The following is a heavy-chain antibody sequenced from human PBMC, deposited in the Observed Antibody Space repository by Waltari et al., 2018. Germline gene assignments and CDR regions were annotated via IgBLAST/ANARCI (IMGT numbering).Heavy chain of an antibody. CDR2: ISSSSTI. CDR1: GFTFSSYS. CDR3: ARARAPY. Sequence: EVQLVESGGGLVQPGGSLRLSCAASGFTFSSYSMNWVRQAPGKGLEWVSYISSSSTIYYADSVKGRFTISRDNAKNSLYLQMNSLRAEDTAVYYCARARAPYWGQGTLVTVSS. J-gene: IGHJ4*02. V-gene: IGHV3-48*04.